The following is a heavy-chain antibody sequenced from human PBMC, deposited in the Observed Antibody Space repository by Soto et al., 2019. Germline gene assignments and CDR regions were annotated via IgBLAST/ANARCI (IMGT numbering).Heavy chain of an antibody. CDR1: GFTFSSYG. V-gene: IGHV3-30*18. J-gene: IGHJ6*02. CDR2: VSYDGNNK. CDR3: AYDLGQQLVLNYGMDV. D-gene: IGHD6-13*01. Sequence: QVQLVESGGGVVQPGTSLRLSCAPSGFTFSSYGMYWVRQAPGKGLEWVAVVSYDGNNKYYADSVKGRFTISRDNAKNMLYLQMNSLRAEDTAVYYCAYDLGQQLVLNYGMDVWGQGTTVTVSS.